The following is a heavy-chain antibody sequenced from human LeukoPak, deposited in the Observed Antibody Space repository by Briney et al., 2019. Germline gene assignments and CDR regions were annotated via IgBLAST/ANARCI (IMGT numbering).Heavy chain of an antibody. CDR1: GFTFSTYD. J-gene: IGHJ4*02. V-gene: IGHV3-30*04. CDR2: ISSDGKNK. Sequence: GRSLRLSCAASGFTFSTYDIHWVRQAPGKGLEWVAVISSDGKNKYYADSVKGRFTISRDNSKKTLYLHMNSLRAEDTSVYYCARGRTYSFDYWGQGTLVTVSS. D-gene: IGHD2-15*01. CDR3: ARGRTYSFDY.